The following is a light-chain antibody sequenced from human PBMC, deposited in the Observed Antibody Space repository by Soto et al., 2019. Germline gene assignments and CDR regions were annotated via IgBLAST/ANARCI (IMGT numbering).Light chain of an antibody. V-gene: IGKV1-27*01. Sequence: DIQMTQSPTSLSASVGDRVTITCRASQDIRNFVASYQQKPGKPPNLLIYAASTFQSRVPPRFSSRGSGTYFTLTSSSLQPEYVATYCYQKYSSLPVFGPGTKVEIK. CDR3: QKYSSLPV. CDR1: QDIRNF. J-gene: IGKJ3*01. CDR2: AAS.